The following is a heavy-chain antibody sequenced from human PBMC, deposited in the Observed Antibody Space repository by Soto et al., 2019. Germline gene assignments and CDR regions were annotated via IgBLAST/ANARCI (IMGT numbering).Heavy chain of an antibody. Sequence: EVQLLESGGGLVQPGGSLSLSCAASGVTFNNDAMSWIRQAPGKGLEWVASIGSTTYYADSVKGRFTISRGNSKNSLFLHMSTVRVEDTALYYCAPTDYGGDGRDYWGQGILVTVSS. J-gene: IGHJ4*02. V-gene: IGHV3-23*01. CDR3: APTDYGGDGRDY. CDR1: GVTFNNDA. D-gene: IGHD4-17*01. CDR2: IGSTT.